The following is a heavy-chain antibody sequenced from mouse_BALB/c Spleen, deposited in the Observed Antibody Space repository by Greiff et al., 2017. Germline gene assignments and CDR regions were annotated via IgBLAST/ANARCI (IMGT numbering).Heavy chain of an antibody. J-gene: IGHJ3*01. V-gene: IGHV5-4*02. CDR1: GFTFSDYY. CDR2: LSDGGSYT. CDR3: AREEAY. Sequence: EVQLVESGGGLVKPGGSLTLSCAASGFTFSDYYMYWVRQTPEKRLEWVATLSDGGSYTYYPASVKGRFTISRDNAKNNLYLQMSSLKSEDTAMYYCAREEAYWGQGTLVTVSA.